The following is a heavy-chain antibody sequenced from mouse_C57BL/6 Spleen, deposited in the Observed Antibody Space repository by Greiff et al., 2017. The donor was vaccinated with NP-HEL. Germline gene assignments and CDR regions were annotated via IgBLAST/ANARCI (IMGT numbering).Heavy chain of an antibody. CDR2: IYPGDGDT. D-gene: IGHD1-1*01. CDR1: GYAFSSYW. CDR3: ARGSRGLGFYYFDY. J-gene: IGHJ2*01. Sequence: QVTLKESGAELVKPGASVKISCKASGYAFSSYWMNWVKQRPGKGLEWIGQIYPGDGDTNYNGKFKGKATLTADKSSSTAYMQLSSLTSEDSAVYFCARGSRGLGFYYFDYWGQGTTLTVSS. V-gene: IGHV1-80*01.